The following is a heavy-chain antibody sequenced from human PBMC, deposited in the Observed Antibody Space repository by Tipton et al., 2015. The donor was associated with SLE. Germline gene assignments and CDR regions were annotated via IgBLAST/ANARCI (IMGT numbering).Heavy chain of an antibody. CDR2: ISYDGSNK. CDR3: ARHAGYSSGWSVQDAFDI. D-gene: IGHD6-19*01. CDR1: GFTFSSYA. J-gene: IGHJ3*02. V-gene: IGHV3-30-3*01. Sequence: RSLRLSCAASGFTFSSYAMHWVRQAPGKGLEWVAVISYDGSNKYYADSVKGRFTISRDNAKNSLYLQMNSLRAEDTAVYYCARHAGYSSGWSVQDAFDIWGQGTMVTVSS.